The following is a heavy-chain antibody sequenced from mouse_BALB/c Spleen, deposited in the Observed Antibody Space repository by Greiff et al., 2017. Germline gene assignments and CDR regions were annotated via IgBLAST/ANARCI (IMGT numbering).Heavy chain of an antibody. D-gene: IGHD1-2*01. Sequence: EVKLQESGPGLVKPSQSLSLTCTVTGYSITSDYAWNWIRQFPGNKLEWMGYISYSGSTSYNPSLKSRISITRDTSKNQFFLQLNSVTTEDTATYYCARSDYYGYPWFAYWGQGTLVTVSA. CDR1: GYSITSDYA. J-gene: IGHJ3*01. CDR2: ISYSGST. CDR3: ARSDYYGYPWFAY. V-gene: IGHV3-2*02.